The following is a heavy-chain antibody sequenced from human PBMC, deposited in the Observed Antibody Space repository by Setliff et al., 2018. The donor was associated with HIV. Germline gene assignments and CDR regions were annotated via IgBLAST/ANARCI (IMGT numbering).Heavy chain of an antibody. J-gene: IGHJ4*02. V-gene: IGHV4-31*03. Sequence: SETLSLTCTVSGGSISGGGYYWSWIRQHPGKGLDWIGNIYYIGNTDYNPSLKSRVTISIDTSKNQFSLKLSSVTTADTAIYYCARVPRITTLRNAFDIWGQGTLVTVSS. CDR3: ARVPRITTLRNAFDI. CDR1: GGSISGGGYY. D-gene: IGHD3-3*01. CDR2: IYYIGNT.